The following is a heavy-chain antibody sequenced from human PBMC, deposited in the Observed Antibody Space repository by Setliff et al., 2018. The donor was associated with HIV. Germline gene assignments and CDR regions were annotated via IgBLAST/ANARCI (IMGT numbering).Heavy chain of an antibody. V-gene: IGHV4-39*07. CDR2: IYYSGNT. J-gene: IGHJ4*02. D-gene: IGHD4-17*01. Sequence: SETLSLTCNVSDGSISSSSYYWAWIRQPPGKGLEWIGTIYYSGNTYYRPSLKSRVTVSIDTSKNQFSLRLSSVTAADTAVYYCARDQTSNGDFDYWGQGTLVTVSS. CDR3: ARDQTSNGDFDY. CDR1: DGSISSSSYY.